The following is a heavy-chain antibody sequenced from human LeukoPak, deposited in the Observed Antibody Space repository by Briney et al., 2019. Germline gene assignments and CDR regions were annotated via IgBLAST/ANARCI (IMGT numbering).Heavy chain of an antibody. CDR1: GVSFSGNY. CDR3: ARIRCSPTDNTCYNY. Sequence: SETLSLTCAVHGVSFSGNYWSWIRQTPDRGLEWIGEIYHSRYTTYNPSLKSRDTISADTSENQLSLRLTSVTAADTALYYCARIRCSPTDNTCYNYWGQATLVTVSS. D-gene: IGHD2/OR15-2a*01. V-gene: IGHV4-34*01. J-gene: IGHJ4*02. CDR2: IYHSRYT.